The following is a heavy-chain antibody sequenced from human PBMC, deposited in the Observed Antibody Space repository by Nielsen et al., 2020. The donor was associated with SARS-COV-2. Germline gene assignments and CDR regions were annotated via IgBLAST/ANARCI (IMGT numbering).Heavy chain of an antibody. CDR2: INPNSGGT. CDR3: ARAGKGDPYYFDY. Sequence: ASVKVSCKASGYTFTGYYMHWVRQAPGQGLEWMGWINPNSGGTNYAQKFQGWVTMTRDTSISTAYMELSRLRSDDTAVYYCARAGKGDPYYFDYWGQGTLVTVSS. CDR1: GYTFTGYY. D-gene: IGHD2-21*02. V-gene: IGHV1-2*04. J-gene: IGHJ4*02.